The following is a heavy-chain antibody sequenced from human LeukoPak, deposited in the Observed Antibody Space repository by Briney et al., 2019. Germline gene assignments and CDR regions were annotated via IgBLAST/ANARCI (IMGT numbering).Heavy chain of an antibody. V-gene: IGHV3-23*01. Sequence: PGGSLRLSCAASGFTFTNYGMGWVRQAPGRGLEWVSSVKAGGDTFYADSVKGRFTISRDIAKNTLYVQMNSLRAEDSALYCCARAVGSIDPFHIWGQGTLVTVSS. CDR2: VKAGGDT. CDR3: ARAVGSIDPFHI. CDR1: GFTFTNYG. D-gene: IGHD3-10*01. J-gene: IGHJ3*02.